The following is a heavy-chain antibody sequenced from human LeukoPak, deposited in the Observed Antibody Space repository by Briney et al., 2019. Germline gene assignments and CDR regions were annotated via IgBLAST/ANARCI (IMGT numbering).Heavy chain of an antibody. D-gene: IGHD3-10*01. CDR1: GFTFSSFW. CDR2: IKQDGSET. CDR3: ARDNVRGVIITRYYYYGMDV. Sequence: GGSLRLSCAASGFTFSSFWMSWVRQAPGKGLEWVANIKQDGSETYYVDSVKGRFTISRDNAKNSLYLQMNSLRAEDTAVYYCARDNVRGVIITRYYYYGMDVWGQGTTVTVSS. J-gene: IGHJ6*02. V-gene: IGHV3-7*05.